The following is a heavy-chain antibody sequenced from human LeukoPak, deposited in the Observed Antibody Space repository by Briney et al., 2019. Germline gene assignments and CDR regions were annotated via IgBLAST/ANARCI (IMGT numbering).Heavy chain of an antibody. J-gene: IGHJ3*02. CDR1: GGSISSGGYS. D-gene: IGHD2-8*01. CDR3: ARGGILILGDAFDI. CDR2: IYHSGRT. V-gene: IGHV4-30-2*01. Sequence: SETLSLTCTVSGGSISSGGYSWSWIRQPPGKGLEWIGYIYHSGRTYYKPSLKSRVTISVDRSKTQYSLKLSSVTAAETAVYYCARGGILILGDAFDIWGQGTMVTVPS.